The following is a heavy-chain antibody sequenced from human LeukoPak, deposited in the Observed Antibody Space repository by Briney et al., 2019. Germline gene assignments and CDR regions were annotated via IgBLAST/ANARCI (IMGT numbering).Heavy chain of an antibody. CDR1: GFTFSSYG. CDR2: IWYDGSNK. D-gene: IGHD6-19*01. V-gene: IGHV3-33*01. J-gene: IGHJ4*02. Sequence: GGSLRLSCAASGFTFSSYGMHWVRQAPGKGLEWVAVIWYDGSNKYYADSVKGRFTISRDNSKNTLYLQMNSQRAEDTAVYYCARVPVGYQGYSSAWYTGYWGQGTLVSVSS. CDR3: ARVPVGYQGYSSAWYTGY.